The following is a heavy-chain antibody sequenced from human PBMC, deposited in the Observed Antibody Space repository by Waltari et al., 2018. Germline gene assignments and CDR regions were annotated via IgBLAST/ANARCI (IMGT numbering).Heavy chain of an antibody. V-gene: IGHV3-30*18. CDR2: RLYDGSNK. Sequence: QVQLVESGGGVVQPGRSLRLSCAASGLTFSSYGMNWVRQAPGKGLECVEVRLYDGSNKYYADLGKGRFTISRENSKNTLYLQMNRLRAEDTAMYYCAKVAAAGEYFQHWGQGTLVTVSS. D-gene: IGHD6-13*01. CDR1: GLTFSSYG. CDR3: AKVAAAGEYFQH. J-gene: IGHJ1*01.